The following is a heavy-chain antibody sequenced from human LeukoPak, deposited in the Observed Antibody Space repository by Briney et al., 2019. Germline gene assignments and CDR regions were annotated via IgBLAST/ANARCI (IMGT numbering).Heavy chain of an antibody. CDR1: GFTFSSYE. CDR3: ARELNMDV. CDR2: ISSSSSTI. Sequence: GGSLRLSCAASGFTFSSYEMNWVRQAPGKGLEWVSYISSSSSTIYYADSVKGRFTISRDNAKNSLYLQMNSLRAEDTAVYYCARELNMDVWGKGTTVTVSS. J-gene: IGHJ6*03. V-gene: IGHV3-48*03.